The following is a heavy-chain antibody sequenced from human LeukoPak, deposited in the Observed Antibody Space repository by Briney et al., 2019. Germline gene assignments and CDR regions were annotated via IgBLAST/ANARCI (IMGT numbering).Heavy chain of an antibody. J-gene: IGHJ4*02. CDR2: IYYSGST. CDR3: ARGTYYDFWSGLDY. V-gene: IGHV4-59*01. CDR1: GGSISSYY. Sequence: SETLSLTCTVSGGSISSYYWSWIRQPPGKGPEWIGYIYYSGSTNYNPSLKSRVTISVDTSKNQFSLKLSSVTAADTAVYYCARGTYYDFWSGLDYWGQGTLVTVSS. D-gene: IGHD3-3*01.